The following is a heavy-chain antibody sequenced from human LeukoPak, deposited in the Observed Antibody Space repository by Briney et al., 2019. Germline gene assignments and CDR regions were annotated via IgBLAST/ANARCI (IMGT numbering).Heavy chain of an antibody. CDR2: IIPILGIA. V-gene: IGHV1-69*04. CDR1: GGTFSNYA. Sequence: EASVKVSCKTSGGTFSNYAIGWVRQAPGQGLEWMGRIIPILGIANNAQNFQGRVTITADRSTTTAYMELSSLRSEDTAVYYCARVPQGSSWPYYFDYWGQGTLVTVSS. J-gene: IGHJ4*02. D-gene: IGHD6-13*01. CDR3: ARVPQGSSWPYYFDY.